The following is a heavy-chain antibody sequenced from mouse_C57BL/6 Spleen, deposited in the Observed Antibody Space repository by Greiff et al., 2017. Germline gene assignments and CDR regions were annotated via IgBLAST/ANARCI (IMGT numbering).Heavy chain of an antibody. J-gene: IGHJ4*01. CDR1: GYSFTSYY. D-gene: IGHD1-1*01. V-gene: IGHV1-66*01. CDR3: ASGGIYYGSSYHQAMDY. CDR2: IYPGSGNT. Sequence: VQLQQSGPELVKPGASVKISCKASGYSFTSYYIHWVKQRPGQGLEWIGWIYPGSGNTKYNEKFKGKATLTADTSSSTASMQLSSLTSEDSAVYYCASGGIYYGSSYHQAMDYWGQGTSVTVSS.